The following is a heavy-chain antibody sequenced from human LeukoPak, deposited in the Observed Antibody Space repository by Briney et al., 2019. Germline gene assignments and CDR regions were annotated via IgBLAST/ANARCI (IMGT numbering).Heavy chain of an antibody. J-gene: IGHJ4*02. CDR2: IYYSGSA. D-gene: IGHD2-15*01. CDR3: ARRSYFDY. CDR1: GVSISSSSYY. V-gene: IGHV4-39*01. Sequence: SETLSLTCTVSGVSISSSSYYWGWIRQPPGKGLEWIGSIYYSGSAYYNPSLKSRVTISVDTSKNQFSLKLSSVTAADTAVYYCARRSYFDYWGQGTLVTVSS.